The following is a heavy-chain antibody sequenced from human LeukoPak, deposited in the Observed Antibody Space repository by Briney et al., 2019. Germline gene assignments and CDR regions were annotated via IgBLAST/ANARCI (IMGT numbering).Heavy chain of an antibody. CDR2: IIPIFGTA. V-gene: IGHV1-69*01. CDR1: GGTFSSYA. D-gene: IGHD4-17*01. J-gene: IGHJ6*03. Sequence: GASVKVSCKASGGTFSSYAISWVRQAPGQGLEWMGGIIPIFGTANYAQKFQGRVTITADESTSTAYMELSSLRSEDTAVYYCARVRFSDDYGDMGRDYYYYMDVWGKGTTVTISS. CDR3: ARVRFSDDYGDMGRDYYYYMDV.